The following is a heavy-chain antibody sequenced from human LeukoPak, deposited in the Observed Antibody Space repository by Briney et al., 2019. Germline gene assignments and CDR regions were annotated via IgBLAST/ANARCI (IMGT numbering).Heavy chain of an antibody. D-gene: IGHD3-10*01. CDR2: INPSGGST. CDR1: GYTFTSYY. Sequence: ASVKVSCKASGYTFTSYYMHWVRQAPGQGLEWMGIINPSGGSTSYAQKFQGRVTMTRDMSTSTVYMELSSLRSEDTAVYYCARVLDRYGSGSFVIYYYMDVWGKGTTVTISS. CDR3: ARVLDRYGSGSFVIYYYMDV. V-gene: IGHV1-46*01. J-gene: IGHJ6*03.